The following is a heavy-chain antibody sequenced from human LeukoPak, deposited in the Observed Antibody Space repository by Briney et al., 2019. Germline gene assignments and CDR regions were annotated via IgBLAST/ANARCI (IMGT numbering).Heavy chain of an antibody. D-gene: IGHD7-27*01. CDR3: ARAGRTGDFYYYYYMDV. CDR1: GYTFTNYG. Sequence: SVKVSCKASGYTFTNYGINWVRQAPGQGLEWMGGIIPIFGTTNYAQKFQGRVTITADKSTSTAYMELSSLRSEDTAVYYCARAGRTGDFYYYYYMDVWGKGTTVTVSS. V-gene: IGHV1-69*06. CDR2: IIPIFGTT. J-gene: IGHJ6*03.